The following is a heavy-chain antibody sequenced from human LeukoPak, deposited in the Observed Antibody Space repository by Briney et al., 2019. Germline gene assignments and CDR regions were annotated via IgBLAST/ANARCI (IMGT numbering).Heavy chain of an antibody. CDR3: AREIGSGSFLDN. J-gene: IGHJ4*02. V-gene: IGHV1-2*02. D-gene: IGHD3-10*01. CDR2: INPKIRGT. Sequence: ASVKVSCKASGYTFSGHFMHWVRQAPGQGLAWMGWINPKIRGTNYAQKFQDRVTMTRDTSINTAYMELSRLRSDDTAVYYCAREIGSGSFLDNWGQGTLVTVSS. CDR1: GYTFSGHF.